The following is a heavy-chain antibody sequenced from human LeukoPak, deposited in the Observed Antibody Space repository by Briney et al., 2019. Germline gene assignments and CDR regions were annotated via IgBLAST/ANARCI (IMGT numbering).Heavy chain of an antibody. CDR3: ATGSSWYDSHDY. V-gene: IGHV1-3*01. Sequence: GESLKISCKASGYTFTSYAMHWVRQAPGQRLEWMGWINAGNGNTKYSQKFQGRVTITRDTSASTAYMELSSLRSEDTAVYYCATGSSWYDSHDYWGQGTLVTVSS. CDR1: GYTFTSYA. D-gene: IGHD6-13*01. J-gene: IGHJ4*02. CDR2: INAGNGNT.